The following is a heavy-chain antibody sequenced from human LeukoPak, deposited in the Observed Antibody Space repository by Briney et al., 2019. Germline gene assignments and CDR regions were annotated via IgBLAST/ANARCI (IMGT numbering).Heavy chain of an antibody. V-gene: IGHV1-69*13. D-gene: IGHD4-17*01. CDR2: IIPIFGTA. CDR3: ARDGPPGDYVLRY. CDR1: GGTFSSYA. J-gene: IGHJ4*02. Sequence: SVKVSCKASGGTFSSYAISWVRQAPGQGLEWMGGIIPIFGTANYAQKFQGRVTITADESTSTAYMELSSLRSEDTAVYYCARDGPPGDYVLRYWGQGTLVTVSS.